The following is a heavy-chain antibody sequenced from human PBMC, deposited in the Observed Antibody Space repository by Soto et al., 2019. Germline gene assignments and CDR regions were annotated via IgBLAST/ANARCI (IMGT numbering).Heavy chain of an antibody. V-gene: IGHV4-31*03. Sequence: SETLSLTCTVSGDSISSGGSYWTWIRQHPGKGLEWIGYTYYIGSPYYNPSLQSRVTISVDTSKNQVSLKLSSVTAADTAVYYCASAGGTVAAINFYGLDVWGQGTTVTV. D-gene: IGHD1-26*01. CDR3: ASAGGTVAAINFYGLDV. CDR2: TYYIGSP. J-gene: IGHJ6*02. CDR1: GDSISSGGSY.